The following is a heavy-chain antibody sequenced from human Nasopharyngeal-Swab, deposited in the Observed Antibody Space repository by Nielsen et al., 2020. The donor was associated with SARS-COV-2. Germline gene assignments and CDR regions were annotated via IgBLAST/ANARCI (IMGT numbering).Heavy chain of an antibody. CDR1: GFSLSTSGMC. CDR3: ARSSYDILTGYYRFPFDY. CDR2: IDWDDDK. V-gene: IGHV2-70*11. J-gene: IGHJ4*02. D-gene: IGHD3-9*01. Sequence: SGPTLVKPTQTLTLTCTFSGFSLSTSGMCVSWIRQPPGKALEWLARIDWDDDKYYSTSLKTRLTISKDTSKNQVVLTMTNMDPVDTATYYCARSSYDILTGYYRFPFDYWGQGTLVTVSS.